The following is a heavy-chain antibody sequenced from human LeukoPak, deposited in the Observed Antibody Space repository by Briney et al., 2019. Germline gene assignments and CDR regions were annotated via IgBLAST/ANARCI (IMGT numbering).Heavy chain of an antibody. CDR2: IIPISGTA. V-gene: IGHV1-69*01. CDR3: ARSKDSSGYYYLEDGDAEAYYYYGMDV. D-gene: IGHD3-22*01. Sequence: GSSVKVSCKASGGTFSSYAISWVRQAPGQGLEWMGGIIPISGTANYAQKFQGRVTITADESTSTAYMELSSLRSEDTAVYYCARSKDSSGYYYLEDGDAEAYYYYGMDVWGQGTTVTVSS. CDR1: GGTFSSYA. J-gene: IGHJ6*02.